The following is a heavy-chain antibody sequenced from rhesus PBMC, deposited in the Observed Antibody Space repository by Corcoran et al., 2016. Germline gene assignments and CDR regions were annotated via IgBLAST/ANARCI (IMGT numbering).Heavy chain of an antibody. D-gene: IGHD2-21*01. CDR2: ISGSDGST. J-gene: IGHJ5-2*02. V-gene: IGHV4-173*01. CDR3: ARDWCHGSGCSSLDV. CDR1: GVSISSNW. Sequence: QLQLQESGPGLVKPSETLSLTCAVSGVSISSNWWSWIRQPPGKGLEWIGRISGSDGSTNYNPSLNSRVTTSTATSKNQFSLKLSSVTAADTAVYYCARDWCHGSGCSSLDVWGRGVLVTVSS.